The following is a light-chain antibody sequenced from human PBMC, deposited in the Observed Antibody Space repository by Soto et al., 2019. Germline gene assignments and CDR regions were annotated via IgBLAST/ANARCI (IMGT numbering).Light chain of an antibody. CDR1: QSISSH. J-gene: IGKJ1*01. CDR3: QQSFSSPWT. CDR2: AAS. V-gene: IGKV1-39*01. Sequence: DIQMTQSPSSLSASVGDRVTITCRASQSISSHLNWFQQKAGKAPNLLISAASSLQSGVPSRFIGSGSGTDFTLTVSSLEPEDFATYYCQQSFSSPWTFGQGTKVEIK.